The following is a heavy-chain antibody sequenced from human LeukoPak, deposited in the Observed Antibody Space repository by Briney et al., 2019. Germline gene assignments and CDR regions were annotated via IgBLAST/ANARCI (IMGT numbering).Heavy chain of an antibody. J-gene: IGHJ5*02. CDR3: ASAIMIAMIISFDP. Sequence: GSVKVSCKASGYSLTDYYMPWVRQAPGQGLEWMGWINPNSGGTNYAQKFQDRVTMSRDTSISTAYMELNGLRSDDTAIYYCASAIMIAMIISFDPWGQGTLVTVSS. V-gene: IGHV1-2*02. CDR1: GYSLTDYY. D-gene: IGHD3-22*01. CDR2: INPNSGGT.